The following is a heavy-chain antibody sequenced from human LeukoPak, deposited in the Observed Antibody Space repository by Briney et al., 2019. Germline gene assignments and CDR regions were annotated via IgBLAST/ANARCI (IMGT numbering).Heavy chain of an antibody. D-gene: IGHD2-21*02. J-gene: IGHJ4*02. CDR1: GFTFSSYG. CDR3: ARERLQLFDY. Sequence: GGSLRLSCAASGFTFSSYGMHWVRQAPGKGLEWVAFIRYDGSNKYYVDSVKGRFTISRDNSRNTLYLQMNSLRPEDTAVYYCARERLQLFDYWGQGTLVTVSS. V-gene: IGHV3-30*02. CDR2: IRYDGSNK.